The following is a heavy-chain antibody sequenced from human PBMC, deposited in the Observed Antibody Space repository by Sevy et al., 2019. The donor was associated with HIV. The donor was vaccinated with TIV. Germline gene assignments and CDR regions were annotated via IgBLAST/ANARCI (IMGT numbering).Heavy chain of an antibody. Sequence: GESLKIPCEGSGYSFTHYWIAWVRQIPGKGLEWMGIIYPGDPAPTYSPSFQGRVTISADKSINIAYLQWSRLRASDTAIYYCARLNGFEPYSYYALDVWGQGTTVTVSS. CDR3: ARLNGFEPYSYYALDV. V-gene: IGHV5-51*01. D-gene: IGHD5-12*01. J-gene: IGHJ6*02. CDR1: GYSFTHYW. CDR2: IYPGDPAP.